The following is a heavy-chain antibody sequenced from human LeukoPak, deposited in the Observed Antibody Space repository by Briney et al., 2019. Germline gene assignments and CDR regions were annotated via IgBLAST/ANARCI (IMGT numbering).Heavy chain of an antibody. Sequence: GGSLRLSCAASGFTFSSYGMHWVRQAPGKGLEWVAVIWYDGSNKYYADSVKGRFTISRDNSKNTLYLQMNSLRAEDTAVYYCARDKDSWHFDYWGQGTLVTVSS. CDR1: GFTFSSYG. CDR2: IWYDGSNK. CDR3: ARDKDSWHFDY. V-gene: IGHV3-33*01. J-gene: IGHJ4*02. D-gene: IGHD6-13*01.